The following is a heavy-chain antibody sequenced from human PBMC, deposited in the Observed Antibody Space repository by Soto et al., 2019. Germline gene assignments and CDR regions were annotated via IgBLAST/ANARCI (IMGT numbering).Heavy chain of an antibody. CDR2: ISAYNGNT. CDR1: GYTFTSYG. CDR3: ARVGAYWGFDHYYYGMDV. V-gene: IGHV1-18*01. Sequence: ASVKVSCKASGYTFTSYGISWVRQAPGQGLEWMGWISAYNGNTNYAQKLQGRVTMTTDTSTSTAYMELRSLRSDDTAVYYCARVGAYWGFDHYYYGMDVWGQGTTVTVSS. J-gene: IGHJ6*02. D-gene: IGHD7-27*01.